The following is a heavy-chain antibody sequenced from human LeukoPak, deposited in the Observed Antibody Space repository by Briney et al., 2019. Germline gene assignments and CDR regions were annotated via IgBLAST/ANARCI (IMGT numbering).Heavy chain of an antibody. CDR3: ASRYYYDGSGYPPDAFDI. Sequence: SETLSLTCAVSGGSISSSNWWSWVRQPPGKGLEWIGEIYHSGSTNYNPSLKSRVTISVDKSKNQFSLKLSSVTAADTAVYYCASRYYYDGSGYPPDAFDIWGQGTMVTVSS. V-gene: IGHV4-4*02. CDR1: GGSISSSNW. CDR2: IYHSGST. D-gene: IGHD3-22*01. J-gene: IGHJ3*02.